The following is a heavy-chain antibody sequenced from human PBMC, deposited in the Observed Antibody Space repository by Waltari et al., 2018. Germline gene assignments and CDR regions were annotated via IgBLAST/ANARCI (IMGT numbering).Heavy chain of an antibody. V-gene: IGHV4-38-2*01. J-gene: IGHJ1*01. D-gene: IGHD3-22*01. Sequence: VQLVESGGGLVQPGGSLRLSCAASGFTFSSYAMSWVRQAPGKGLEWIGSIYHSGSTYYNPSLKSRVTISVDTSKNQFSLKLSSVTAAVTAVYYCARLTSGLQHWGQGTLVTVSS. CDR3: ARLTSGLQH. CDR2: IYHSGST. CDR1: GFTFSSYA.